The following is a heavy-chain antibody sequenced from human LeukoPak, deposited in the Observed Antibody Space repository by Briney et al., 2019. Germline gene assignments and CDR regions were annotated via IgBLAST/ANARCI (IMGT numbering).Heavy chain of an antibody. CDR2: IYYSGST. Sequence: PSETLSLTCTVSGGSISSYYWSWTRQPPGKGLEWIGYIYYSGSTNYNPSLKSRVTISVDTSKNQFSLKLSSVTAADTAVYYCARAFDIWGQGTMVTVSS. CDR1: GGSISSYY. J-gene: IGHJ3*02. V-gene: IGHV4-59*01. CDR3: ARAFDI.